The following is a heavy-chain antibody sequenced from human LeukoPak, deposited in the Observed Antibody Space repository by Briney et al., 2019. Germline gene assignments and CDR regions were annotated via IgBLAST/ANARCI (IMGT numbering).Heavy chain of an antibody. J-gene: IGHJ6*02. CDR3: ARDPYCSSTSCHQYYYYYYGMDV. CDR1: GYTLTELS. Sequence: GASVKVSCTVSGYTLTELSMHWVRQAPGKGLEWMGGFDPEDGETFYAQKFQGRVTMTEDTSTDTAYMELSSLRSEDTAVYYCARDPYCSSTSCHQYYYYYYGMDVWGQGTTVTVSS. V-gene: IGHV1-24*01. D-gene: IGHD2-2*01. CDR2: FDPEDGET.